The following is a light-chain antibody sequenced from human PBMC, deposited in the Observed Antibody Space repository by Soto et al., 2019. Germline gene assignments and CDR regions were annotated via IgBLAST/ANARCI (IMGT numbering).Light chain of an antibody. CDR1: GSNIGTDT. CDR2: SNN. J-gene: IGLJ3*02. V-gene: IGLV1-44*01. Sequence: QSVLTQPPSASGTPGQRVTISCSGSGSNIGTDTVNWYQLLPGTAPKLLVFSNNQRPSGVPDRFSGSKSGTSASLAISGLQSEDEADYYCSTWDDSLNGWVFGGGTQLTVL. CDR3: STWDDSLNGWV.